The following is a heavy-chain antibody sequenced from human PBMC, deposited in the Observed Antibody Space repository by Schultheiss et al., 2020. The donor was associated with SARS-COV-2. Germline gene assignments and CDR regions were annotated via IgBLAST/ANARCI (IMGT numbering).Heavy chain of an antibody. CDR1: GGSISSYY. V-gene: IGHV4-59*01. CDR3: ARARPASRYGSGLGGMDV. J-gene: IGHJ6*02. Sequence: SETLSLTCTVSGGSISSYYWSWIRQPAGKGLEWIGYIYYSGSTNYNPSLKSRVTISVDTSKNQFSLKLSSVTAADTAVYYCARARPASRYGSGLGGMDVWGQGTTVTVSS. CDR2: IYYSGST. D-gene: IGHD3-10*01.